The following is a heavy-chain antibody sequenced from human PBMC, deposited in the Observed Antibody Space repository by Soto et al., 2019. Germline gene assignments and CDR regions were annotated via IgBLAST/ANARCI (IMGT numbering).Heavy chain of an antibody. CDR2: IWYDGSSQ. D-gene: IGHD3-3*01. CDR1: EFTFSSYG. Sequence: LRLSCAASEFTFSSYGMHWVRQAPDKGLEWVAVIWYDGSSQFYAESVKGRFTISRDNFENVLYLQMNNLRAEDSALYYCARRSDDFWAGYYDLWGQGTLVTVSS. V-gene: IGHV3-33*01. CDR3: ARRSDDFWAGYYDL. J-gene: IGHJ4*01.